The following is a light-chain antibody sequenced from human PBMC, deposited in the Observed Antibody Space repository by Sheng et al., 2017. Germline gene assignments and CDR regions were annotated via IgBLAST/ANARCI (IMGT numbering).Light chain of an antibody. CDR1: QNLGSD. J-gene: IGKJ4*01. CDR3: QQRADWPLT. CDR2: DIS. Sequence: EIVLTQFPATLSLSLGERATLSCRASQNLGSDLAWYQRKPGQAPRPLIYDISNRAPGIPDRFSGRGSGTDFTLTISSLEPEDSATYYCQQRADWPLTFGGGTKVDIK. V-gene: IGKV3-11*01.